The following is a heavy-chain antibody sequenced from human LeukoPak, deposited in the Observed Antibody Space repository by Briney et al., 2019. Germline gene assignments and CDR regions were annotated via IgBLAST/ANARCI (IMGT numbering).Heavy chain of an antibody. J-gene: IGHJ5*02. CDR2: INDDSRYT. V-gene: IGHV3-23*01. CDR3: AQDRDGDYQLCS. CDR1: GFTFRDFA. D-gene: IGHD5-24*01. Sequence: GGSLRLSCAASGFTFRDFAMSWVRQAPGKGLEWVSTINDDSRYTHYGDSVKGRFTISRDNSKHTLYLEMNSLTVGDTAVYYCAQDRDGDYQLCSWGQGTLVTVSS.